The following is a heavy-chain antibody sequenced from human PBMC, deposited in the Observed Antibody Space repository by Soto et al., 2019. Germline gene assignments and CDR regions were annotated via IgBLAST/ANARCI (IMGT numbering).Heavy chain of an antibody. CDR2: VYYTGST. Sequence: QLQLQESGPGLVKPSGTLSLTCTVSGGSINNGDYYWVWIRQPPGKGLEWIGSVYYTGSTFYNSPLKTRVTISVDTSKNQFSLKMTSVTAADTSLYFCVSVMVGAPRHNDSPYWGQGTLVTVSS. V-gene: IGHV4-39*01. CDR3: VSVMVGAPRHNDSPY. J-gene: IGHJ4*02. D-gene: IGHD1-1*01. CDR1: GGSINNGDYY.